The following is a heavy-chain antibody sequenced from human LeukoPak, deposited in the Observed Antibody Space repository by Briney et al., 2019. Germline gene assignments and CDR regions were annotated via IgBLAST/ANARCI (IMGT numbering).Heavy chain of an antibody. CDR3: ARWVSRYYYFDY. J-gene: IGHJ4*02. V-gene: IGHV4-39*01. Sequence: PSETLSLTCTVSGGSISSSSYYWGWIRQPPGKGLEGIGSIYYSGSTYYNPSLKRRVTISVDTSKNQFSLKLSSVTAADTAVYYCARWVSRYYYFDYWGQGTLVTVSS. CDR1: GGSISSSSYY. CDR2: IYYSGST. D-gene: IGHD3-9*01.